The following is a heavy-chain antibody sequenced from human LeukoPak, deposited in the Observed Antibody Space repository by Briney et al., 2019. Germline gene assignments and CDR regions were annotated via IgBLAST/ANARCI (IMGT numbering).Heavy chain of an antibody. D-gene: IGHD3-22*01. CDR3: ARVTTGGYYNC. J-gene: IGHJ4*02. CDR1: GGSISSGSYY. CDR2: IYTSGST. Sequence: SETLSLTCTVSGGSISSGSYYWSWIRQPAGKGLEWIGRIYTSGSTNYNPTLKSRVTISVDTSKNQFSLKLSSVTAADTAVYYCARVTTGGYYNCWGQGTLVTVSS. V-gene: IGHV4-61*02.